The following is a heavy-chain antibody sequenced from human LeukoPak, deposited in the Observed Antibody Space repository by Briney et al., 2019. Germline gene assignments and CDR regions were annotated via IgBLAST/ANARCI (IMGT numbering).Heavy chain of an antibody. Sequence: ASVKVSCKASGYTFINYYLHWVRQAPGQGLEWMGIINPSSGGTSYAQKFQGRVTMTRDTSISTAYMELSRLRSDDTAVYYCTRGKDFGYNWFDPWGQGTLVTVSS. J-gene: IGHJ5*02. V-gene: IGHV1-2*02. CDR2: INPSSGGT. D-gene: IGHD3-10*01. CDR1: GYTFINYY. CDR3: TRGKDFGYNWFDP.